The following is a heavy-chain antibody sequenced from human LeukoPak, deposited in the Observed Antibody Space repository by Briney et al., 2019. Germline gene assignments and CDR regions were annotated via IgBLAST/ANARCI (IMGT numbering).Heavy chain of an antibody. V-gene: IGHV4-34*01. J-gene: IGHJ4*02. CDR1: GGSFSGYY. CDR2: INQSGSI. CDR3: ANRKTE. Sequence: PSETLSLTCAVYGGSFSGYYWSWIRQPPGKGLEWIGEINQSGSINYNPSLKSRVTIPVDTSKSQFSLKLSSVTAADTAVYYCANRKTEWGRGTLVTVSS.